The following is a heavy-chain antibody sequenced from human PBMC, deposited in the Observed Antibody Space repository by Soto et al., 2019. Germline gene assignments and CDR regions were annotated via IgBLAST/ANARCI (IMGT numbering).Heavy chain of an antibody. Sequence: SETLSLTCTVSGGSISSGGYYWSWIRQHPGKGLEWIGYIYYSGSTYYNPSLKSRVTISVDTSKNQFSLKLSSVTAADTAVYYCAIGGYLGGDYGGGAFDIWGQGTMVTVSS. CDR1: GGSISSGGYY. CDR2: IYYSGST. D-gene: IGHD4-17*01. CDR3: AIGGYLGGDYGGGAFDI. J-gene: IGHJ3*02. V-gene: IGHV4-31*03.